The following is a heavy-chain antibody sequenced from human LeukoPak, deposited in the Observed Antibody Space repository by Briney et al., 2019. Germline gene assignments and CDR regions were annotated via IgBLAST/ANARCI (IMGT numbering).Heavy chain of an antibody. CDR1: GFTFSSYE. D-gene: IGHD3-10*01. V-gene: IGHV3-33*08. CDR3: ARGPGYGSGSYHYPYYFDY. Sequence: GGSLRLSCAASGFTFSSYEMNWVRQAPGKGLEWVAVIWYDGSNKYYADSVKGRFTISRDNSKNTLYLQMNSLRAEDTAVYYCARGPGYGSGSYHYPYYFDYWGQGTLVTVSS. J-gene: IGHJ4*02. CDR2: IWYDGSNK.